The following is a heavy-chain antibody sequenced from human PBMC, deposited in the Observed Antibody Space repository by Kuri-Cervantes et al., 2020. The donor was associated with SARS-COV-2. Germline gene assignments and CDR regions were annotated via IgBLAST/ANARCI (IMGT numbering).Heavy chain of an antibody. V-gene: IGHV3-48*02. CDR1: GFTFSSYS. CDR2: ISSSSSTI. CDR3: ARVVVVVPAARVYYYYMDV. J-gene: IGHJ6*03. D-gene: IGHD2-2*01. Sequence: GGSLRLSCAASGFTFSSYSMNWVRQAPGKGLEWVSYISSSSSTIYYADSVKGRFTISRDNAKNSLYLQTNSLRDEDTAVYYCARVVVVVPAARVYYYYMDVWGKGTTVTVSS.